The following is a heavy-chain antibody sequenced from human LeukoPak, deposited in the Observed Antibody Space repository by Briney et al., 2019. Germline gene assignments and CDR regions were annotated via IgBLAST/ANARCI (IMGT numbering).Heavy chain of an antibody. J-gene: IGHJ3*02. D-gene: IGHD2/OR15-2a*01. V-gene: IGHV5-51*01. CDR2: IYPGDSDT. CDR1: GYSFTSYW. Sequence: GESLKISCKGSGYSFTSYWIGWVRQMPGKGLEWMGIIYPGDSDTRYSPSSQGQVTISADKSISTAYLQWSSLKASDTAMYYCARPLLSRPYAFDIWGQGTMVTVSS. CDR3: ARPLLSRPYAFDI.